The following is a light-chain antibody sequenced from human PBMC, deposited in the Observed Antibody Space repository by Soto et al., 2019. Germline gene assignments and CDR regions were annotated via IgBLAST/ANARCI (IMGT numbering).Light chain of an antibody. V-gene: IGKV3D-11*01. CDR2: DAS. J-gene: IGKJ5*01. CDR3: QQRSNWL. Sequence: EIVLTQSPGTLSLSPGERATLSCRASQAVGSNLAWYQHKPGQAPRLLIYDASNRATGIPARFSGSGSGTDFTLTISSLEPEDFAVYYCQQRSNWLFGQGTRLEI. CDR1: QAVGSN.